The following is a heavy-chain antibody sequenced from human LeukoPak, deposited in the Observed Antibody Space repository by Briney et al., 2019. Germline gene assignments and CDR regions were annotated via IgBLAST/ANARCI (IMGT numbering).Heavy chain of an antibody. CDR1: GFSFSRYT. D-gene: IGHD4-17*01. J-gene: IGHJ4*02. Sequence: GGSLRLSCAASGFSFSRYTMSWVRQAPGKGLEWVSFIGGSGDSTYYADSAKGRFSISRDNSKNTLYLQMNSLRAEDTAVYYCARGRNEDGDAALNYWGQGTLVTVSS. CDR3: ARGRNEDGDAALNY. CDR2: IGGSGDST. V-gene: IGHV3-23*01.